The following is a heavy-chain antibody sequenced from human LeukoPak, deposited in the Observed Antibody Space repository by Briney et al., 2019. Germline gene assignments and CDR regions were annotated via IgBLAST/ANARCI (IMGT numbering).Heavy chain of an antibody. J-gene: IGHJ4*02. Sequence: ASVKVSCKASGYTFSDYYMHWVRQAPGQGLEWMGWINPNSSGTVYARQFRGRVTMTRDTSISTAYMELSRLRSDDTAVYYCARVIAVARPFDYWGQGTLVTVSS. V-gene: IGHV1-2*02. D-gene: IGHD6-19*01. CDR1: GYTFSDYY. CDR2: INPNSSGT. CDR3: ARVIAVARPFDY.